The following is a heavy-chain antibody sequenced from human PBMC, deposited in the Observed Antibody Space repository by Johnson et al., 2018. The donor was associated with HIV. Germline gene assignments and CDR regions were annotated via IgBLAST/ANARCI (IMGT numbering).Heavy chain of an antibody. CDR2: ISSSGNNI. CDR3: AKESYYYDSSGDKIRGAFKI. D-gene: IGHD3-22*01. CDR1: GFSFSDYY. Sequence: QVQLVESGGGLVQPGGSLRLSCAASGFSFSDYYLSWIRQAPGKGLEWISYISSSGNNIYYEDSVKGRFTISRDNAKNSLYLQMNSLRVEDTALYYCAKESYYYDSSGDKIRGAFKIWGQGTMVTVSS. V-gene: IGHV3-11*01. J-gene: IGHJ3*02.